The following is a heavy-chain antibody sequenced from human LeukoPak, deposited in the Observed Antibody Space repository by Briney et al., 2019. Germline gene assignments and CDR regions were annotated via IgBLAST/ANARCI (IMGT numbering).Heavy chain of an antibody. Sequence: GGSLRLSCAASGFTFSSYAMSWVRQAPGKGLEWVSAISGSGGSTYYADSVKGRFTISRDNSKNTLYLQMNSLRAEDTAVYYCAKGGYDILTGYYNDAFDIWGQGTMVTVSS. V-gene: IGHV3-23*01. J-gene: IGHJ3*02. CDR2: ISGSGGST. CDR3: AKGGYDILTGYYNDAFDI. CDR1: GFTFSSYA. D-gene: IGHD3-9*01.